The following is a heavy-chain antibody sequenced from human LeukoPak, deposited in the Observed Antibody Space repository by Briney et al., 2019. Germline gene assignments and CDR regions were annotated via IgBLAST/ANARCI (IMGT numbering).Heavy chain of an antibody. D-gene: IGHD6-19*01. CDR2: ISPQKGNT. Sequence: ASLKVSCQATGYNFSIYGITWVRQAPGQGLEWLGWISPQKGNTYSARSLQGRVTLTTVTSTNTAYLDLRSLTSEDTALYYCARAGVHVAVAGTADLWGPGTLVTVSS. CDR3: ARAGVHVAVAGTADL. J-gene: IGHJ5*02. CDR1: GYNFSIYG. V-gene: IGHV1-18*01.